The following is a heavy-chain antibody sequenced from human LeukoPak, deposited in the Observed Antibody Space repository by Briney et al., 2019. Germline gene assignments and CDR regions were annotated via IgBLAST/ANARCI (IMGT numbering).Heavy chain of an antibody. D-gene: IGHD3-16*01. J-gene: IGHJ4*02. CDR1: GSISSYY. V-gene: IGHV4-59*01. Sequence: SETLSLTCTGGSISSYYWSWIRQPPGKGLEWIGYVYSSGSTNYNPSLRSRVTISVDTSKNKFSLKLTSVTAADTAVYYCARGRGGGEPFDYWAREPWSPSPQ. CDR2: VYSSGST. CDR3: ARGRGGGEPFDY.